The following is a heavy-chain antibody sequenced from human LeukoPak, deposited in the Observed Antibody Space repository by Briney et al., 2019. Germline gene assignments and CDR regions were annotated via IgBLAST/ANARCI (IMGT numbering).Heavy chain of an antibody. D-gene: IGHD3-22*01. CDR1: GFTFSSYW. V-gene: IGHV3-30*03. CDR3: ARGFPRHYDSRGIKFDY. Sequence: GGSLRLSCAASGFTFSSYWMHWVRQAPGKGLDWVAVISYDGSNKKYADSVKGRFTISRDNSKNTLYLQMNSLRAEDTALYYCARGFPRHYDSRGIKFDYWGQGILVTVSS. CDR2: ISYDGSNK. J-gene: IGHJ4*02.